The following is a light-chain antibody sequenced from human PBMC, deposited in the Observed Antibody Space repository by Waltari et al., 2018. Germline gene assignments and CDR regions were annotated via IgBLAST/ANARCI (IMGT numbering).Light chain of an antibody. J-gene: IGKJ2*01. CDR2: LAS. Sequence: SPSTLSASVGDRVTITYRASQSVSRWLAWYQQKPGKAPKFLIYLASTLESGVPSRFSGSGSDTEFTLTISSLQPDDFATYYCQQYSTSSLYTFGQGTKLEI. CDR3: QQYSTSSLYT. V-gene: IGKV1-5*03. CDR1: QSVSRW.